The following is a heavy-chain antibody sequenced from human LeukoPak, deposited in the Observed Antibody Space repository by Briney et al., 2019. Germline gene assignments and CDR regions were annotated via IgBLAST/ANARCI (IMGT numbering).Heavy chain of an antibody. Sequence: SETLSLTCAVSGYSISSGYYWGWIRQPPGKGLEGIGSIYHSGSTYYNPSLKSRVTISVDTSKNQFSLKLSSVTAADTAVYYCAITIFGVVPEPYYYMDVWGKGTTVTVSS. J-gene: IGHJ6*03. D-gene: IGHD3-3*01. CDR1: GYSISSGYY. V-gene: IGHV4-38-2*01. CDR3: AITIFGVVPEPYYYMDV. CDR2: IYHSGST.